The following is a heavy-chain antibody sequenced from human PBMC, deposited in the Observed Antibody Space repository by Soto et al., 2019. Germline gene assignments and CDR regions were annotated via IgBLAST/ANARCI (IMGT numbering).Heavy chain of an antibody. CDR1: GFTLTSAD. CDR2: IVGGSGST. V-gene: IGHV1-58*01. Sequence: SVKVSCKASGFTLTSADVQWVRQTRGQRLEWIGWIVGGSGSTNYAQQFQGRLAITRDMSTSTVYMELSSLRSEDTAVYYCAADWSNRPFDFWGQGTLVTV. CDR3: AADWSNRPFDF. D-gene: IGHD3-3*01. J-gene: IGHJ4*02.